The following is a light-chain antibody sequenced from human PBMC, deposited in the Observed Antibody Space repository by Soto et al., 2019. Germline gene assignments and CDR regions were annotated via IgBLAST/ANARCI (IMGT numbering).Light chain of an antibody. CDR2: KVS. CDR1: QGLVFSDGNTY. V-gene: IGKV2-30*01. J-gene: IGKJ1*01. Sequence: DVVMSQSPLSLPVTLGQPSSISWSSSQGLVFSDGNTYLNWFHQRPGQSPRRLIYKVSYRDSGVPERFRGSGSGTDFTLKISRVEAEDVGTYYCMQGTHWPWTLGQGTKVDIK. CDR3: MQGTHWPWT.